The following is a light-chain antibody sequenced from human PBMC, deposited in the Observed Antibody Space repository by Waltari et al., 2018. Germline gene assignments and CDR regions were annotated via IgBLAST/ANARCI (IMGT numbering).Light chain of an antibody. J-gene: IGKJ1*01. CDR3: MQAKFWPWT. V-gene: IGKV2-30*01. CDR1: DGTTA. Sequence: DGTTAVSWYQPRPGQFPRRLIYQVSKRDSGVPDRFRGSGSGTDFTLEISRVEADDVGFYYCMQAKFWPWTFGQGTEVEIK. CDR2: QVS.